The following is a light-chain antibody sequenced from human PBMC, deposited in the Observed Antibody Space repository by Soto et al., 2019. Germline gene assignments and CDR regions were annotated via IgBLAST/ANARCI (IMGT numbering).Light chain of an antibody. CDR2: AAS. V-gene: IGKV3-20*01. J-gene: IGKJ2*01. Sequence: EIVLTQSPGTLSLSPGERATLFCRASQSVTTGYLAWYKQKPGQAPRLLIYAASSRATGIPDRFSGSVSGTESALTISRRKPEGVAVYHWQQKGGSPGYTFGQGTNLEIK. CDR1: QSVTTGY. CDR3: QQKGGSPGYT.